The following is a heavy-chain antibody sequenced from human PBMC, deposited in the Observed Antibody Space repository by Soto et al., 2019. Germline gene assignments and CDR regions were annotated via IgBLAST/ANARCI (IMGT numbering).Heavy chain of an antibody. D-gene: IGHD3-3*01. Sequence: QVQLQESGPGLVKPSQTLSLTCTVSGGSISSGGYYWSWIRQPPGKGLEWIGYIYYSGSTYYNPALKGRVTLSVDTAKNPFSLKLSSVTAADTAVYSCARDTRGPIDYWGKGTLVTVSS. V-gene: IGHV4-31*03. CDR1: GGSISSGGYY. CDR3: ARDTRGPIDY. CDR2: IYYSGST. J-gene: IGHJ4*02.